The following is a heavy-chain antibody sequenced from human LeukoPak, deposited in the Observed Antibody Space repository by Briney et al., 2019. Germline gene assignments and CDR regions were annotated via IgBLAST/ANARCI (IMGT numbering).Heavy chain of an antibody. CDR2: ISGYNGNT. CDR3: ARGGGSGWSDAFDI. D-gene: IGHD6-19*01. CDR1: GYTFTSYG. Sequence: ASVKVSCKASGYTFTSYGISWVRQAPGQGLEWMGWISGYNGNTNYVQKFQGRVTMTTDTSTSTAYMELRSLRSEDTAVYYCARGGGSGWSDAFDIWGRGTMVTVSS. V-gene: IGHV1-18*01. J-gene: IGHJ3*02.